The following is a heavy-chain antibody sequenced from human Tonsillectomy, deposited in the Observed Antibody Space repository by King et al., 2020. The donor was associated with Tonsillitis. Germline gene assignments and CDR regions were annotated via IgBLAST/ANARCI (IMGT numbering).Heavy chain of an antibody. Sequence: VQLVESGGGLVQPGGSLRLSCAASGFTFSSNIMGWVRQAPGKGLEWVSAIIGRGGGTYYADSVQGRFTISRDNSKNTVFLQMNRLRVEDTAVYYCAKYGDNSGKYFEYWGQGTLVTVSS. D-gene: IGHD4-17*01. CDR1: GFTFSSNI. J-gene: IGHJ4*02. CDR2: IIGRGGGT. CDR3: AKYGDNSGKYFEY. V-gene: IGHV3-23*04.